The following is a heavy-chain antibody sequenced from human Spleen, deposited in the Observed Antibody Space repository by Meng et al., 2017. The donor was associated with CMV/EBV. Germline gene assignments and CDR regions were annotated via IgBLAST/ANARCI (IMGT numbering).Heavy chain of an antibody. Sequence: GESLKISCAASGFSFSDFYMSWIRQAPGKGLVWVSRVNSDGSNTSYADSVKGRFTISRDNAKNTLYLQMNSLRAEDTAVYYCARDQGIVEATFPGDYWGQGTLVTVSS. CDR2: VNSDGSNT. D-gene: IGHD1-26*01. J-gene: IGHJ4*02. CDR3: ARDQGIVEATFPGDY. V-gene: IGHV3-74*01. CDR1: GFSFSDFY.